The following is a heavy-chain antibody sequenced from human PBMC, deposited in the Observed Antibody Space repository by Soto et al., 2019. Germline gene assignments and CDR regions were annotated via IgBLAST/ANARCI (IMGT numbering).Heavy chain of an antibody. CDR2: IYYSGST. CDR3: ARRERAAGTDWLFDP. D-gene: IGHD6-13*01. V-gene: IGHV4-39*01. J-gene: IGHJ5*02. Sequence: PSETLSLTCTVSGGSISSSSFHWGWIRQPPGKGLEWIGSIYYSGSTYYSPSLKSRVTISVDTSKNQFSLKLSSVTAADTAVYYCARRERAAGTDWLFDPWGQGTLVIVSS. CDR1: GGSISSSSFH.